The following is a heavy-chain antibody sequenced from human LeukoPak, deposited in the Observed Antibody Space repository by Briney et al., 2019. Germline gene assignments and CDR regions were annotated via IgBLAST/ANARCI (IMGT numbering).Heavy chain of an antibody. CDR2: IWYDGSNK. V-gene: IGHV3-33*08. J-gene: IGHJ4*02. CDR3: ARVSSYYYDSSGPFGLPLGH. Sequence: GGSLRLSCAASGFTFSSYAMHWVRQAPGKGLEWVAVIWYDGSNKYYADSVKGRFTISRDNSKNTLYLQMNSLRAEDTAVYYCARVSSYYYDSSGPFGLPLGHWGQGTLVTVSS. CDR1: GFTFSSYA. D-gene: IGHD3-22*01.